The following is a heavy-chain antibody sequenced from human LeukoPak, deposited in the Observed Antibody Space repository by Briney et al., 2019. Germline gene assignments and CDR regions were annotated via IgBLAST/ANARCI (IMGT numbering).Heavy chain of an antibody. V-gene: IGHV1-69*06. D-gene: IGHD6-13*01. CDR2: IIPIFGTA. J-gene: IGHJ4*02. CDR3: ARRTIAAAGTATYDY. Sequence: SVKVSCKASGGTFSSYAISWVRQAPGQGLEWMGGIIPIFGTANYAQKFQGRVTITADKSTSTAYMELSSLRSEDTAVYYCARRTIAAAGTATYDYWGQGTLVTVSS. CDR1: GGTFSSYA.